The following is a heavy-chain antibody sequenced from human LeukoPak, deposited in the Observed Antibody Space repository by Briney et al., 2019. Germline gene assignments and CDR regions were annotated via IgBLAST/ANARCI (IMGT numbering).Heavy chain of an antibody. CDR3: ARDLKTLNRITGTTSRSFYYMDV. D-gene: IGHD1-20*01. CDR2: IYSGGST. CDR1: GFTVSSNY. J-gene: IGHJ6*03. V-gene: IGHV3-53*01. Sequence: PGGSLRLSCAASGFTVSSNYMSWVRQAPGKGLEWVSGIYSGGSTYYADSVKGRFTISRDNSKNTLYLQMNSLRAEDTAVYYCARDLKTLNRITGTTSRSFYYMDVWGKGTTVTVSS.